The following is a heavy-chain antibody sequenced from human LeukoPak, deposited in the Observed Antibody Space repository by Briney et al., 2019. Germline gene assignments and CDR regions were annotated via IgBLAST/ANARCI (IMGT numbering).Heavy chain of an antibody. CDR3: ARVTSDYKNYDYYYMDV. Sequence: SETLSLTSAAYGGSFSGYYWSWIRHPPGRGLEWIGEINHSGSTNYNPSLKSRVTISVDTSKNQFSLKLSSVTAADTAVYYCARVTSDYKNYDYYYMDVWGKGTTVTVSS. J-gene: IGHJ6*03. CDR2: INHSGST. V-gene: IGHV4-34*01. D-gene: IGHD4-11*01. CDR1: GGSFSGYY.